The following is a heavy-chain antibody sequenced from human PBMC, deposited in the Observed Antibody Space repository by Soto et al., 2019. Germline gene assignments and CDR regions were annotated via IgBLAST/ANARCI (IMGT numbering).Heavy chain of an antibody. Sequence: SETLSLTCTVSGGSISSSSYYWGWIRQPPGKGLEWIGSIYYSGSTYYNPSLKSRVTISVDTSKNQFSLKLSSVTAADTAVYYCASLIRYCTNGVCLRNHDYWGQGTLVTVSS. V-gene: IGHV4-39*01. J-gene: IGHJ4*02. CDR3: ASLIRYCTNGVCLRNHDY. CDR1: GGSISSSSYY. D-gene: IGHD2-8*01. CDR2: IYYSGST.